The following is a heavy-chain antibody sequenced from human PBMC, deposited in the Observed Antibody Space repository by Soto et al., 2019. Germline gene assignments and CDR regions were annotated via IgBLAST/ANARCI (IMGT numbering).Heavy chain of an antibody. CDR1: GFTFSSYW. J-gene: IGHJ4*02. Sequence: EVQLVESGGGLVQPRGSLRLSCAASGFTFSSYWMSWVRQAPGKGLEWVANIKQDGSEKYYVDSVKGRFTLSRDNAKNSLYLQMNSLSAEDTAVYYCAGGPGEAIDYWGQGTLVTVSS. D-gene: IGHD7-27*01. V-gene: IGHV3-7*01. CDR3: AGGPGEAIDY. CDR2: IKQDGSEK.